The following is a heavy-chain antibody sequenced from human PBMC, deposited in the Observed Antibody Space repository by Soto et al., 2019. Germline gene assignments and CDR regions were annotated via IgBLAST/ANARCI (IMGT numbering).Heavy chain of an antibody. Sequence: GGSLRLSCAASGFTFSSYCMSWVRQAPGKGLEWVANIKQDGSEKYYVDSVKGRFTISRDNAKNSLYLQMNSLRAEDTAVYYCARDSGQWLVHDAFDIWGQGTMVTVSS. D-gene: IGHD6-19*01. CDR1: GFTFSSYC. CDR3: ARDSGQWLVHDAFDI. J-gene: IGHJ3*02. V-gene: IGHV3-7*03. CDR2: IKQDGSEK.